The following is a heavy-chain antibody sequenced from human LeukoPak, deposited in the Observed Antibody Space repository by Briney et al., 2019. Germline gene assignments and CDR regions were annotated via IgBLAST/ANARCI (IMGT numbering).Heavy chain of an antibody. D-gene: IGHD2-21*02. Sequence: GESLQISCKGSGYSFTSYWIGWVRQMPGKGLEWMGIIYPGDSDTRYSPSFQGQVTISADKSISTAYLQWSSLKASDTAMYYCARPKAYCGGDCYLDAFDIWGQGTMVTVSS. J-gene: IGHJ3*02. CDR2: IYPGDSDT. V-gene: IGHV5-51*01. CDR1: GYSFTSYW. CDR3: ARPKAYCGGDCYLDAFDI.